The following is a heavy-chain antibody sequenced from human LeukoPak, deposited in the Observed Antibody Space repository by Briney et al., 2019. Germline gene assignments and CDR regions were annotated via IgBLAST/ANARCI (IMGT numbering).Heavy chain of an antibody. D-gene: IGHD2-15*01. CDR1: GFTFSSYG. Sequence: PRGSPRLSCAASGFTFSSYGMHWVRQAPGKGLEWVAVIADDGSNAYYADSVKYLYFISRDNSKNTLYLQMNSLRAEDTAVYFCAKVDIEVVVAATSMDVWGQGTMVTVSS. V-gene: IGHV3-30*18. CDR2: IADDGSNA. J-gene: IGHJ6*02. CDR3: AKVDIEVVVAATSMDV.